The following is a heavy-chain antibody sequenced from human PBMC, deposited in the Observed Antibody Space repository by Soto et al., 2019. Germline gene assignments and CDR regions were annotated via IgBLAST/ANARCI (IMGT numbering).Heavy chain of an antibody. J-gene: IGHJ4*02. D-gene: IGHD2-15*01. CDR3: ARRSGYCSGGSCYPLDF. Sequence: QVQLVQSGAEVKKPGASVKVSCKASGYTFTSYGISWVRQAPGQGLEWMGWISAYNGNTNYAQKLQGRVTMTTDTSTITEYMELRRLRTDDTAGYYCARRSGYCSGGSCYPLDFWGQGTLVTVSS. CDR2: ISAYNGNT. V-gene: IGHV1-18*01. CDR1: GYTFTSYG.